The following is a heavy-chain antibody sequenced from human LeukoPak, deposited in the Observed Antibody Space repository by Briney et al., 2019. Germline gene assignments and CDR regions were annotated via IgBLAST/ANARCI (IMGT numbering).Heavy chain of an antibody. CDR1: GFSLNTGGVG. CDR3: AHRGTSSWFVDY. CDR2: IHWDDDK. D-gene: IGHD6-13*01. J-gene: IGHJ4*02. V-gene: IGHV2-5*02. Sequence: SGPTLVNPTQTLTLTCTFSGFSLNTGGVGVAWIRQPPGKALEWLAVIHWDDDKRYSPSLESRLTITKDTSKNQVVLTMTNMDPVDTATYYCAHRGTSSWFVDYWGQGTLVTVSS.